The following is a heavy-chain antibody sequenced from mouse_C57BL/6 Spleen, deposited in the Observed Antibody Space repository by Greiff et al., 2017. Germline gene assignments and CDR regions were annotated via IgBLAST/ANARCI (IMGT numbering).Heavy chain of an antibody. D-gene: IGHD1-1*01. Sequence: VKLQESGAELARPGASVKLSCKASGYTFTSYGISWVKQRTGQGLEWIGEIYPRSGNTYYNEKFKGKATLTADKSSSTAYMELRSLTSEDSAVYFCARSYGSSYSAMDYWGQGTSVTVSS. CDR2: IYPRSGNT. V-gene: IGHV1-81*01. CDR1: GYTFTSYG. J-gene: IGHJ4*01. CDR3: ARSYGSSYSAMDY.